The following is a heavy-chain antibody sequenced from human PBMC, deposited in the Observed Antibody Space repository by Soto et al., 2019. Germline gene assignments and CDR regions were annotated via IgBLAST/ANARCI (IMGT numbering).Heavy chain of an antibody. CDR1: GYTFTSYG. Sequence: QVQLVQSGAEVKKPGASVKVSCKASGYTFTSYGISWVRQAPGQGLEWMGWISAYNGNTNYAQKPQGRVTMTTDKSTSTAYMELRSLRSDDTAVYYCARDGIGEFQINYYYGMDVWGQGTTVTVSS. CDR3: ARDGIGEFQINYYYGMDV. V-gene: IGHV1-18*01. J-gene: IGHJ6*02. CDR2: ISAYNGNT. D-gene: IGHD3-10*01.